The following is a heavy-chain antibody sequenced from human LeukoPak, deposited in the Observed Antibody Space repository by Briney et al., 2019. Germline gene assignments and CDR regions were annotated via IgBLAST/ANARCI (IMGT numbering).Heavy chain of an antibody. CDR3: ARDLHDSSGYYSRYYRYYYMDV. CDR2: FDPEDGET. V-gene: IGHV1-24*01. D-gene: IGHD3-22*01. CDR1: GYTLTELS. Sequence: GASVKVSCKVSGYTLTELSMHWVRQAPGKGLEWMGGFDPEDGETIYAQKFQGRVTMTEDTSTDTAYMELSSLRSEDTAVYYCARDLHDSSGYYSRYYRYYYMDVWGKGTTVTISS. J-gene: IGHJ6*03.